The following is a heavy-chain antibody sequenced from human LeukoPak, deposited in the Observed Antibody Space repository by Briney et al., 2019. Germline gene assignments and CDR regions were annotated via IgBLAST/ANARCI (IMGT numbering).Heavy chain of an antibody. V-gene: IGHV1-24*01. J-gene: IGHJ4*02. CDR2: FDPEDGET. Sequence: ASVKVSCKVSGYTLTELSMHWVRQAPGKGLEWMGGFDPEDGETIYAQKFQGRVTMTEDTSTETAYMELSSLRSEDTAVYYCATDLSNPPSLRVFWGQGTLVTVSS. D-gene: IGHD4-11*01. CDR3: ATDLSNPPSLRVF. CDR1: GYTLTELS.